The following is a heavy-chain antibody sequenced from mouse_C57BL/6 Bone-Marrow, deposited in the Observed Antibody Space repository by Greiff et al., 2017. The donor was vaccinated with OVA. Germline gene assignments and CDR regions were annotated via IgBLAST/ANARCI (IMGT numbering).Heavy chain of an antibody. J-gene: IGHJ3*01. V-gene: IGHV1-63*01. CDR3: ARSDYGSSAWFAY. Sequence: QVQLQQSGAELVRPGTSVKMSCKASGYTFTNYWLGWAKQRPGHGLEWIGDIYPGGGYTNYNEKFKGKATLTADKSSSTAYMQLRSLTSKDSAISDCARSDYGSSAWFAYWGQGTLVTVSA. CDR1: GYTFTNYW. D-gene: IGHD1-1*01. CDR2: IYPGGGYT.